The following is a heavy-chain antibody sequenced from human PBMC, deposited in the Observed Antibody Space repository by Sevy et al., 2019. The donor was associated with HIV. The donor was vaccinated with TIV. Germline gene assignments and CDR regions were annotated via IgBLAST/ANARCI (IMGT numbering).Heavy chain of an antibody. CDR1: GFTFSSYG. CDR2: ISYDGSNK. V-gene: IGHV3-30*18. CDR3: AKDRYDSSGYSYYFEY. D-gene: IGHD3-22*01. J-gene: IGHJ4*02. Sequence: GGSLRLSCAASGFTFSSYGMHWVRQAPGKGLEWVAAISYDGSNKYYEDSVKGRFTISRDNSKNTLYLQMNGLRAEDTAVYYCAKDRYDSSGYSYYFEYWGQGTLVTVSS.